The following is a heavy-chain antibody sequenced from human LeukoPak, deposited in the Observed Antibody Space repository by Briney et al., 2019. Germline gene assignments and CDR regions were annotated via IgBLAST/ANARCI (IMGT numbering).Heavy chain of an antibody. CDR1: GYSTSSGYY. CDR2: IYHSGST. J-gene: IGHJ4*02. Sequence: SETLSLTCTASGYSTSSGYYWGWIRQPPGKGLEWIGSIYHSGSTYYNPSLKSRVTISVDTSKNQFSLKLSSVTAADTAVYYCARDIFCSGGSCRDYWGQGTLVTVSS. V-gene: IGHV4-38-2*02. CDR3: ARDIFCSGGSCRDY. D-gene: IGHD2-15*01.